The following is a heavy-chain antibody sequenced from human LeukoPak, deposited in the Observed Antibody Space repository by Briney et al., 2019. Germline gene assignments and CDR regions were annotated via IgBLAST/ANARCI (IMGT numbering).Heavy chain of an antibody. V-gene: IGHV3-7*03. CDR2: IKQDGSEK. CDR3: ARDAITMMGMDV. J-gene: IGHJ6*03. Sequence: GGSLRLSCAASGFTFSSYWMSWVRQAPGKGLEGVANIKQDGSEKNYGDSVKGRFTISRDNAKNSMYLQMNSLRAEDTALYYCARDAITMMGMDVWGKGTTVTVSS. CDR1: GFTFSSYW. D-gene: IGHD3-22*01.